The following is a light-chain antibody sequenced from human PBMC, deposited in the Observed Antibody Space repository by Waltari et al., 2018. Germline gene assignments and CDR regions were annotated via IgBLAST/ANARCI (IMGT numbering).Light chain of an antibody. V-gene: IGKV3-20*01. CDR2: GAS. CDR3: QQYDISPLT. Sequence: EIVLTQSPGTLPLSTGERVTLSVRAGQTVRTTYLGWYQQKPGQAPTLLIYGASSRATGIPDRFSGSGSGTDFSLTISSLAPEDFAVYYCQQYDISPLTFGGGTKVE. CDR1: QTVRTTY. J-gene: IGKJ4*01.